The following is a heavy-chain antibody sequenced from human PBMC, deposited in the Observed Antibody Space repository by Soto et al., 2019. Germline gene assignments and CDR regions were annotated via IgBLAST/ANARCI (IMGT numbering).Heavy chain of an antibody. CDR2: IKQDGSEK. Sequence: EVQLVESGGGLVQPGGSLRLSCAASGFTLSNYWMSWVRQAPGKGLEWVANIKQDGSEKYYADSVKGRFTISRDDAKNSLYLQMNSLRAEDTAVYYCAREGRDSSGIGNYWVQGNLVTVSS. CDR1: GFTLSNYW. V-gene: IGHV3-7*04. J-gene: IGHJ4*02. CDR3: AREGRDSSGIGNY. D-gene: IGHD3-22*01.